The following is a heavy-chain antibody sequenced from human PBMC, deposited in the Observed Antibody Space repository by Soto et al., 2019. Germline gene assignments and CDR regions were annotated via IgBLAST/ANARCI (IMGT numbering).Heavy chain of an antibody. CDR1: GGSFSGYY. J-gene: IGHJ4*02. CDR3: ARGSQLGTYPSIDY. D-gene: IGHD6-13*01. V-gene: IGHV4-34*01. Sequence: PSETLSLTCAVYGGSFSGYYWSWIRQPPGKGLEWIGEINHSGSTNYNPSLKSRVTISVDTSKNQFSLKLSSVTAADTAVYYCARGSQLGTYPSIDYWGQGTLVTVSS. CDR2: INHSGST.